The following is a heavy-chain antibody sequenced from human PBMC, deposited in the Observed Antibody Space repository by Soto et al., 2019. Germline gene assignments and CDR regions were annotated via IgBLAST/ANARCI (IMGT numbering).Heavy chain of an antibody. CDR1: GDSITNNNYY. V-gene: IGHV4-39*01. J-gene: IGHJ4*02. D-gene: IGHD1-1*01. CDR3: ARQNRQLCPNFDF. CDR2: IHHSGGT. Sequence: QVQLQESGPGLVKPSETLSLTCTVSGDSITNNNYYWGWIRQSPGKGLEWMGSIHHSGGTYNNPSRKRRITMSADSSKNQLSSSLTSVTAADKAVYYCARQNRQLCPNFDFWGQGTLVAVSS.